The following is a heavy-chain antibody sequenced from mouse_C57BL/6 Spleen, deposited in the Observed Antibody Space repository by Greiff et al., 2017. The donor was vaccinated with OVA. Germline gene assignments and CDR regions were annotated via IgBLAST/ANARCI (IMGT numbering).Heavy chain of an antibody. CDR3: TKLGRDY. CDR2: IDPETGGT. CDR1: GYTFTDYE. J-gene: IGHJ2*01. D-gene: IGHD4-1*01. Sequence: QVQLQQSGADLVRPGASVTLSCKASGYTFTDYEMHWVKQTPVHGLEWIGAIDPETGGTAYNQKFEGKAILTADKSSSTAYMELRSLTSEDSAVYYCTKLGRDYWGQGTTLTVSS. V-gene: IGHV1-15*01.